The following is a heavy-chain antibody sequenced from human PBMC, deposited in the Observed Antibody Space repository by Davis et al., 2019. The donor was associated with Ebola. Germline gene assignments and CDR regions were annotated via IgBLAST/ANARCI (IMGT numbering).Heavy chain of an antibody. V-gene: IGHV3-21*01. D-gene: IGHD2-15*01. CDR1: GFTFSTYS. CDR3: ARVRCSGTSCYSPYYYGMDV. CDR2: ISSSSSSI. Sequence: GGSLRLSCAASGFTFSTYSMNWVRQAPGKGLEWVSSISSSSSSIYYADSVKGRFTISRDNAKSSLYLQMNSLGAEDTALYYCARVRCSGTSCYSPYYYGMDVWGQGTTVTVSS. J-gene: IGHJ6*02.